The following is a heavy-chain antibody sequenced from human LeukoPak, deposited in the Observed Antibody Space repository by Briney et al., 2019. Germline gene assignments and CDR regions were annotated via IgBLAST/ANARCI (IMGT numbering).Heavy chain of an antibody. D-gene: IGHD3-10*01. J-gene: IGHJ4*02. CDR3: ARDLPITYYYGSGSFESFDY. CDR1: GYTFTSYG. CDR2: ISAYNGNT. Sequence: GASVKVSCKASGYTFTSYGISWVQQAPGQGLEWMGWISAYNGNTNYAQKLQGRVTMTTDTSTSTAYMELRSLRSDDTAVYYCARDLPITYYYGSGSFESFDYWGQGTLVTVSS. V-gene: IGHV1-18*01.